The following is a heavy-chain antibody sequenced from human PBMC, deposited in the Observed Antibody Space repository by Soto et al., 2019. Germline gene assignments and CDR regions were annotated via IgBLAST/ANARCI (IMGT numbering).Heavy chain of an antibody. D-gene: IGHD3-22*01. CDR3: AAYYYDSSGYLDY. CDR2: IYYSGST. V-gene: IGHV4-30-4*01. Sequence: SETLSLTCTVSGGSISSGDYYWSWIRHPPGKGLEWSGYIYYSGSTYYNPSLKSRVTISVDTSKNQFSLKLSSVTAADTAVYYCAAYYYDSSGYLDYWGQGTLVTVSS. CDR1: GGSISSGDYY. J-gene: IGHJ4*02.